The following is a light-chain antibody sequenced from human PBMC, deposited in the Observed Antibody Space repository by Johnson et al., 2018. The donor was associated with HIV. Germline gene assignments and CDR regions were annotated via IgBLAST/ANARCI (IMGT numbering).Light chain of an antibody. V-gene: IGLV1-51*01. J-gene: IGLJ1*01. Sequence: QSVLTQPPSVSAAPGQKVTIYCSGSSSNIGNSYVSWYQQLPRTAPKLLIYDNNKRPSGIPDRFSGSKSGTSATLGITGLQTGDEADYYCGTWGGVFGTGTKVTVL. CDR1: SSNIGNSY. CDR3: GTWGGV. CDR2: DNN.